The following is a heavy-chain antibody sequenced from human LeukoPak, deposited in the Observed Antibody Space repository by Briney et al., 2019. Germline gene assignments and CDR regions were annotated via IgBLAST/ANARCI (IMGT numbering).Heavy chain of an antibody. CDR2: IYSSGST. CDR1: GGSISSATYY. CDR3: ARPYYGGNYGGAFDI. J-gene: IGHJ3*02. D-gene: IGHD4-23*01. V-gene: IGHV4-61*02. Sequence: SETLSLTCTVSGGSISSATYYWSWIRQPAGKGLEWIGRIYSSGSTNYNPSLKSRVTISVDTSKNQFSLKLSSVTAADTAVYYCARPYYGGNYGGAFDIWGQGTMVTVSS.